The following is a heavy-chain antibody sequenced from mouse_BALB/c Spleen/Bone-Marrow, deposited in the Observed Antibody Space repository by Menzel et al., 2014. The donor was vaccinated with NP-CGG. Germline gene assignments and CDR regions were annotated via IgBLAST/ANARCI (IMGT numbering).Heavy chain of an antibody. CDR3: SSYAMDY. J-gene: IGHJ4*01. CDR1: GFNIXGTY. Sequence: VQLQQPGAELVKPGASVKLSCTASGFNIXGTYMHWVKQRPEQGLEWIGRIDPANGNTKYDPKFQGKATITADTSSNTAYLQLSSLTSEDTAVYYGSSYAMDYWGQGTSVTVSS. V-gene: IGHV14-3*02. CDR2: IDPANGNT.